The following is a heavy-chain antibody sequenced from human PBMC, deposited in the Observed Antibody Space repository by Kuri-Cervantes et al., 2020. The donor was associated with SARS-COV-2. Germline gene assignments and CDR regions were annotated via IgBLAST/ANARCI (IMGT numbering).Heavy chain of an antibody. CDR1: GSSISSGYY. V-gene: IGHV4-38-2*01. CDR2: IYHSGST. Sequence: SETLSLTCAVSGSSISSGYYWGWVRQPPGKGPEWIGSIYHSGSTYYNPSLMSRVTISVDTSKNQFSLKLSSVTAADTAVYYCARHSLSGYSSSGARLGHCYFDLWGRGTLVTVSS. D-gene: IGHD6-6*01. J-gene: IGHJ2*01. CDR3: ARHSLSGYSSSGARLGHCYFDL.